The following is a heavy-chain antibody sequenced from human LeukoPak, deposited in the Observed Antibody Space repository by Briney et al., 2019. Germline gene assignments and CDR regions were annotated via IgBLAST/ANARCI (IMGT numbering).Heavy chain of an antibody. J-gene: IGHJ4*02. V-gene: IGHV3-73*01. Sequence: GGSLKLSCAASGFTFSGSAMHWVRQASGKGLEWVGRIRSKANSYATAYAASVKGRFTISRDDSKNTAYLQMNSLKTEDTAVSYCTRLATITTPDYWGQGTLVTVSS. CDR1: GFTFSGSA. CDR3: TRLATITTPDY. CDR2: IRSKANSYAT. D-gene: IGHD5-12*01.